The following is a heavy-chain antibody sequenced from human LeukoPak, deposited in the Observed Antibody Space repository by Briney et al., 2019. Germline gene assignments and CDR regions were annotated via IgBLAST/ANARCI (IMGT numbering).Heavy chain of an antibody. Sequence: SGTLSLTCAVSGGSISSSNWWSWVRQPPGKGLEWIGEIYHSGSTNYNPSLKSRVTISVDKSKNQFSLKLSSVTAADTAVYYCARDDRGSSSYWTYYYYYGMDVWGQGTTVTVSS. CDR2: IYHSGST. J-gene: IGHJ6*02. D-gene: IGHD6-6*01. V-gene: IGHV4-4*02. CDR1: GGSISSSNW. CDR3: ARDDRGSSSYWTYYYYYGMDV.